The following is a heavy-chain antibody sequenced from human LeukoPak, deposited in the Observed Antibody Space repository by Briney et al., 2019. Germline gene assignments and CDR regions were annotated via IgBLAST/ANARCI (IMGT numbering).Heavy chain of an antibody. V-gene: IGHV3-30*18. D-gene: IGHD3-10*01. CDR3: AKSYYYHSGSFDY. CDR1: GFTFSTFN. J-gene: IGHJ4*02. Sequence: GRSLRLSCATSGFTFSTFNMHWVRQAPGKGLEWVAVFSSDGRSTFYAENVQGRFTLSRDNSKNTLSLQMNSLRAEDTAVYYCAKSYYYHSGSFDYWGQGTLVTVSS. CDR2: FSSDGRST.